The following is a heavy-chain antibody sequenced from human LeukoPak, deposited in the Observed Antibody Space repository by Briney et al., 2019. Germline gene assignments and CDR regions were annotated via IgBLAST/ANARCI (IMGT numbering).Heavy chain of an antibody. CDR2: IYSGGST. V-gene: IGHV3-53*01. CDR3: ARDGSSGYYILDY. J-gene: IGHJ4*02. CDR1: GFTFSSNY. D-gene: IGHD3-22*01. Sequence: GGSLRLSCAASGFTFSSNYMSWARQAPGKGLEWVSVIYSGGSTYYADSVKGRFTISRDNSKNTLYLQMNSLRAEDTAVYYCARDGSSGYYILDYWGQGTLVTVSS.